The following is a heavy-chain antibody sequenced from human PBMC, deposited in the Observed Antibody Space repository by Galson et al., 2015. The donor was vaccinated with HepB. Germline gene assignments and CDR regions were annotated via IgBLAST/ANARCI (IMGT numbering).Heavy chain of an antibody. CDR3: ARDGGSYPDYYYYYGMDV. V-gene: IGHV3-33*01. J-gene: IGHJ6*02. CDR2: IWYDGSNK. CDR1: GFTFSSYG. Sequence: SLRLSCAASGFTFSSYGMHWVRQAPGKGLEWVAVIWYDGSNKYYADSVKGRFTISGDNSKNTLYLQMNSLRAEDTAVYYCARDGGSYPDYYYYYGMDVWGQGTTVTVSS. D-gene: IGHD1-26*01.